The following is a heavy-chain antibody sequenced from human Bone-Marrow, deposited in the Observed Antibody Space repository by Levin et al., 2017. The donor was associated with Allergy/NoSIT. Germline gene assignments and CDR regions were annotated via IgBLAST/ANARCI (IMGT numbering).Heavy chain of an antibody. D-gene: IGHD2-15*01. V-gene: IGHV3-48*03. CDR3: ASRYCSGGSCYYYGKDV. J-gene: IGHJ6*02. Sequence: HPGGSLRLSCVATGFTFSAYEMNWVRQAPGKGLEWISYISGSGTSILYADSVRGRFTMSRDNAETSVFLEMSGLRDEDTAVYYCASRYCSGGSCYYYGKDVWGQGTTVTVSS. CDR1: GFTFSAYE. CDR2: ISGSGTSI.